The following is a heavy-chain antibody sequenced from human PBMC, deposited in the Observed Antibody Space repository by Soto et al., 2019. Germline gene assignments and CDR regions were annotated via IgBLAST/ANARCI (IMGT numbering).Heavy chain of an antibody. V-gene: IGHV3-9*01. CDR2: ISWNSGSI. Sequence: EVQLVESGGGLVQPGRSLRLSCAASGFTFDDYAMHWVRQAPGKGLEWVSGISWNSGSIGYADSVKGRFTISRDNAKNSLYLQMNSLRAEDTSLYYCAKDIHRTDYGDLDYWGQGTLVTVSS. CDR3: AKDIHRTDYGDLDY. CDR1: GFTFDDYA. J-gene: IGHJ4*02. D-gene: IGHD4-17*01.